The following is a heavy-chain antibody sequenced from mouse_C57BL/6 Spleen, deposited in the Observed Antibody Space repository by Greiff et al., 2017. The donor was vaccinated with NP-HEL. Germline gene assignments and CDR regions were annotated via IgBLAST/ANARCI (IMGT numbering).Heavy chain of an antibody. Sequence: QVQLQQSGAELARPGASVKLSCKASGYTFTSYGISWVKQRTGQGLEGIGEIYPRSGNTYYNEKFKGKATLTADKSSSTAYMELRSLTSEDSAVYFCARREFITTVVATGFDYWGQGTTLTVSS. CDR2: IYPRSGNT. CDR1: GYTFTSYG. CDR3: ARREFITTVVATGFDY. V-gene: IGHV1-81*01. D-gene: IGHD1-1*01. J-gene: IGHJ2*01.